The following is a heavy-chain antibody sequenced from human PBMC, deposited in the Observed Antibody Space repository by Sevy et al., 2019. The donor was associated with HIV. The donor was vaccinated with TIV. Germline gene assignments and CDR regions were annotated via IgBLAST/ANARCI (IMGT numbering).Heavy chain of an antibody. CDR3: ARRGFHEY. CDR1: GFTFSSYW. D-gene: IGHD3-22*01. CDR2: INENSSKK. V-gene: IGHV3-7*01. J-gene: IGHJ4*02. Sequence: GGSQRLSCAASGFTFSSYWMSWVRQAPGKGLEWVANINENSSKKNYVDSVRGRFTISRDNAKNSVYLEMNSLRGEDTAVYSCARRGFHEYWGQGTLVTVSS.